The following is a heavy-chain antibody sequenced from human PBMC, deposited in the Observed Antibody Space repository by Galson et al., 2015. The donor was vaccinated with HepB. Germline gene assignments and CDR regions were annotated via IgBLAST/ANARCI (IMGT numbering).Heavy chain of an antibody. Sequence: SLRLSCAASGFTFSSFGMTWVRQAPGKGLEWVSGISNSGGGTFYADSVKGQFTISRDNSKNTLYLQMHSLRAEDTAVYYCARVRGRGSNWYFDYWGQGTLLTVSS. CDR1: GFTFSSFG. D-gene: IGHD6-13*01. J-gene: IGHJ4*02. CDR3: ARVRGRGSNWYFDY. CDR2: ISNSGGGT. V-gene: IGHV3-23*01.